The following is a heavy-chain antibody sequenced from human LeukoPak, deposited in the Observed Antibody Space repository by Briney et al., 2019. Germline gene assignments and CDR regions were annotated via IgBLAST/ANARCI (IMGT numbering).Heavy chain of an antibody. Sequence: ASVKVSCKASGYTFTSYDINWVRQATGQGLEWMGWMNPNSGNTGYAQKFQGRVTMTRNTSISTAYMELSSLRSEDTAVYYCARTTRDGYNFDYWGQGTLVTVSS. CDR3: ARTTRDGYNFDY. CDR2: MNPNSGNT. V-gene: IGHV1-8*01. CDR1: GYTFTSYD. J-gene: IGHJ4*02. D-gene: IGHD5-24*01.